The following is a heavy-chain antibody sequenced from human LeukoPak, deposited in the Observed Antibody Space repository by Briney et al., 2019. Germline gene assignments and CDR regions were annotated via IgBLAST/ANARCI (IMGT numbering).Heavy chain of an antibody. CDR3: ARHQSITETTAYYYYGMDV. V-gene: IGHV3-53*01. D-gene: IGHD1-7*01. Sequence: PGGSLRLSCAGSGFTVSSNYMSWVRQAPGKGLEWVTVIYSGGSTYYADSVKGRFTISRDNSKNTLYLQMNSLRAEDTAVYYCARHQSITETTAYYYYGMDVWGQGTTVTVSS. CDR2: IYSGGST. J-gene: IGHJ6*02. CDR1: GFTVSSNY.